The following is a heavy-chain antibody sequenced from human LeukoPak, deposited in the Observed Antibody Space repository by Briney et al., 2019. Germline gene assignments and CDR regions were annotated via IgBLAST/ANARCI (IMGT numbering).Heavy chain of an antibody. Sequence: GGSLRLSCAASGFTVSSYAMSWVRQAPGKGLEWVSAISGSGGSTYYADSVKGRFTITRDNSKNTLYLQMNSLRAEDTAVYYCAKDIIPWYYDSSGYYDYWGQGTLVTVSS. CDR3: AKDIIPWYYDSSGYYDY. J-gene: IGHJ4*02. D-gene: IGHD3-22*01. CDR2: ISGSGGST. CDR1: GFTVSSYA. V-gene: IGHV3-23*01.